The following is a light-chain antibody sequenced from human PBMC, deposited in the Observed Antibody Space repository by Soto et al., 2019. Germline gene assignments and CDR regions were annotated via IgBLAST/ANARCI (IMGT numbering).Light chain of an antibody. Sequence: QSALTQPPSASGSPGQSVTISCTGTSSDVGGYNYVSWYQQHPGKAPKLMIYEVSKRPSGVPDRFSGSKSGNTASLTVSGLQAEDEADYYCCSYAGNYTPYVFGTGTKLTVL. CDR1: SSDVGGYNY. CDR3: CSYAGNYTPYV. CDR2: EVS. J-gene: IGLJ1*01. V-gene: IGLV2-8*01.